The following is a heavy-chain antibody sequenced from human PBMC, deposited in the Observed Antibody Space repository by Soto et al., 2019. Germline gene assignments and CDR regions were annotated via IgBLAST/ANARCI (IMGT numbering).Heavy chain of an antibody. CDR2: IYPGDSDT. CDR3: ARRVTGTTYWFDP. Sequence: GAFLTIPCQGSAYGFTSYWMGGVRQMPGKGLEWMGIIYPGDSDTRYSPSFQGQVTISADKSISTAYLQWSSLKASDTAMYYCARRVTGTTYWFDPWGQGTLVTVSS. CDR1: AYGFTSYW. V-gene: IGHV5-51*01. D-gene: IGHD1-20*01. J-gene: IGHJ5*02.